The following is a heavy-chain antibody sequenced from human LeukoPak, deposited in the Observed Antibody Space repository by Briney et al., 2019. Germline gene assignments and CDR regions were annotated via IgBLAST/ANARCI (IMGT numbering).Heavy chain of an antibody. CDR3: AKDEARLGAPRFGRMDY. CDR1: GFTFSSYG. Sequence: GGSLRLSCAASGFTFSSYGMHWVRQAPGKGLEWVAFIRYDGSNKYYADSVKGRFTISRDNSKNTLYLQMNSLRAEDTAVYYCAKDEARLGAPRFGRMDYWGQGTLVTVSS. V-gene: IGHV3-30*02. J-gene: IGHJ4*02. D-gene: IGHD6-25*01. CDR2: IRYDGSNK.